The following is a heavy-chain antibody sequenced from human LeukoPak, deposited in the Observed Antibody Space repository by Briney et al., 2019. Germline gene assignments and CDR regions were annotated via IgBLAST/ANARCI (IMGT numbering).Heavy chain of an antibody. Sequence: SVRVSCKASGGTFNNFAVTWVRQAPGQGRVWVGRIIPLSGTANFAQEFQGRVSITADKSTSTAYMELRSLRSEDTAVYYCARDSGHAVLVPRGFDIWGQGTMVTVSS. D-gene: IGHD2-8*02. V-gene: IGHV1-69*06. CDR3: ARDSGHAVLVPRGFDI. CDR2: IIPLSGTA. CDR1: GGTFNNFA. J-gene: IGHJ3*02.